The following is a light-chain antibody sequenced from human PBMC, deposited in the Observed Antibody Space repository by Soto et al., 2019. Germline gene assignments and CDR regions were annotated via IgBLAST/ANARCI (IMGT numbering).Light chain of an antibody. V-gene: IGKV2-24*01. CDR3: VEAALLPHA. Sequence: DIVLTQTPLSLVVTLGQPASISCKSSQSLAFRDGNIYLNWLQQRPGQPPRLLIYKTSNRFSGVPARFSGSGAGTEFTLKISKVEAEDVGVYYCVEAALLPHAFGQGTKVEIK. CDR1: QSLAFRDGNIY. J-gene: IGKJ1*01. CDR2: KTS.